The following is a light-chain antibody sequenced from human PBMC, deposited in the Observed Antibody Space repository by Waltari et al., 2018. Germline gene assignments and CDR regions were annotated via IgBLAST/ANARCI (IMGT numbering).Light chain of an antibody. V-gene: IGKV3-20*01. CDR1: QSGTRA. CDR3: QHYLRLPVT. J-gene: IGKJ1*01. CDR2: GAS. Sequence: EIVLTQSPGTLSLSPGESATLSCRTRQSGTRALAWYQQKPGQAPRLLIYGASNRATGIPDRFSGSGSGTDFSLTISSLEPEDFAVYYCQHYLRLPVTFGQGTKVEVK.